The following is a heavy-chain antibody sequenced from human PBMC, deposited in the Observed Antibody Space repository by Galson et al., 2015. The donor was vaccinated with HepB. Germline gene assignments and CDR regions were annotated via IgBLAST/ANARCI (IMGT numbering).Heavy chain of an antibody. V-gene: IGHV3-48*01. J-gene: IGHJ2*01. CDR3: ARGSGPTGNHYWYFDL. Sequence: SLRLSCPVSGFSLSAYSMSWVRQAPGKGLEWISYISSQSWTIYHADSVKGRFTISRDNGRNSLDLQMSSLRAEDTAVYYCARGSGPTGNHYWYFDLWGRGTLVTVSS. CDR2: ISSQSWTI. D-gene: IGHD1-14*01. CDR1: GFSLSAYS.